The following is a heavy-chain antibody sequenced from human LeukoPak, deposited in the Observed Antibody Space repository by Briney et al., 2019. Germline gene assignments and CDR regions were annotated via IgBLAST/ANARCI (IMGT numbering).Heavy chain of an antibody. CDR2: ISGSGGST. D-gene: IGHD2-2*01. CDR3: ANDIVVVPAANY. CDR1: GFTFSSYA. Sequence: PGGSLRLSCAASGFTFSSYAMSWVRQAPGKGLEWVSAISGSGGSTYYADSVKGRFTISRDNSKNTLYLQMNSLRAEDTAVYCCANDIVVVPAANYWGQGTLVTVSS. J-gene: IGHJ4*02. V-gene: IGHV3-23*01.